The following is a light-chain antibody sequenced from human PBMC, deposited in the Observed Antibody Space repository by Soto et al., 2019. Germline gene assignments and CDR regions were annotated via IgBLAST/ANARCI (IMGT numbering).Light chain of an antibody. CDR1: QSLQHVNGNKY. CDR3: KQRLQTPRQ. CDR2: LGS. Sequence: DSERTESGRSLPVTRGEPTTITCRSSQSLQHVNGNKYLDWYVQKAGQSPQLLIYLGSNRAPGVPDRFSGSGQGTDFTLSITRLEAEDVGIYFCKQRLQTPRQFAEGTRLEIK. J-gene: IGKJ5*01. V-gene: IGKV2-28*01.